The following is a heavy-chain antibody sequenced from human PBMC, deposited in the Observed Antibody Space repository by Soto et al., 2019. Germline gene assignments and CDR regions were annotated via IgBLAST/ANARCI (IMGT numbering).Heavy chain of an antibody. CDR3: ARGLDVVVPAANSLFDP. CDR1: GGSFSGYY. Sequence: ETLSLTCAVYGGSFSGYYWSWIRQPPGKGLEWIGEINHSGSTNYNPSLKSRVTISVDTSKNQFSLKLSSVTAADTAVYYCARGLDVVVPAANSLFDPWGQGTLVT. CDR2: INHSGST. V-gene: IGHV4-34*01. J-gene: IGHJ5*02. D-gene: IGHD2-2*01.